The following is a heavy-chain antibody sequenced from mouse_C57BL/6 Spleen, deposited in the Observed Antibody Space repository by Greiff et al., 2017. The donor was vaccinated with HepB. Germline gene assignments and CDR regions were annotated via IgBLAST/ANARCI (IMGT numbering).Heavy chain of an antibody. Sequence: QVQLQQPGAELVMPGASVKLSCKASGYTFTSYWMHWVKQRPGQGLEWIGEIDPSDSYTNYNQKFKGKSTLTVDKSSSTAYMQLSSLTSEDSAVYYCAREITTVVATRTWNFDYWGQGTTLTVSS. D-gene: IGHD1-1*01. J-gene: IGHJ2*01. CDR2: IDPSDSYT. V-gene: IGHV1-69*01. CDR1: GYTFTSYW. CDR3: AREITTVVATRTWNFDY.